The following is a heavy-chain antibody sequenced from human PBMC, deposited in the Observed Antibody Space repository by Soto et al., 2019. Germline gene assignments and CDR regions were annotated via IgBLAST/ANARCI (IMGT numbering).Heavy chain of an antibody. Sequence: SETLSLTCTVSGGSISSSSFYCGWIRQHPGKGLEWIGSIYYSGSTYYNPSLKSRVTISVDTSKNQFSLKLSSVTAADTAVYYCPRSEGYELYYYYYYGMDVWGQATTVT. CDR2: IYYSGST. D-gene: IGHD3-3*01. J-gene: IGHJ6*02. CDR1: GGSISSSSFY. V-gene: IGHV4-39*01. CDR3: PRSEGYELYYYYYYGMDV.